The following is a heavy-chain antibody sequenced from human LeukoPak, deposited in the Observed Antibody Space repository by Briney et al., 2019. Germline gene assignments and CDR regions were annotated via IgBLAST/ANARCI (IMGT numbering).Heavy chain of an antibody. CDR1: GYTFTGYY. CDR3: ARGRDRGGL. V-gene: IGHV1-2*02. CDR2: INPKTGDT. J-gene: IGHJ4*02. Sequence: ASVKVSCKASGYTFTGYYMHWVRQAPGQGLEWMGWINPKTGDTSYAQKFQGRVTMTRDTSISTAYMELSSLRSEDTAVYYCARGRDRGGLWGQGTLVTVSS. D-gene: IGHD3-10*01.